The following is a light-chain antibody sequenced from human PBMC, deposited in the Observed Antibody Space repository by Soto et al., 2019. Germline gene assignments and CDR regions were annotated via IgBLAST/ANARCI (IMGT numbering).Light chain of an antibody. V-gene: IGLV1-47*01. CDR1: SSNIGSNY. Sequence: QSVLTQPPSASGTPGQRVTISCSGSSSNIGSNYVYWYQQFPGTAPKLLIYRNDQRPSGVPDRFSGSKSGTSASLAISGLRSEDEADYYCATWDDSMRGVFGGGTKLTVL. CDR3: ATWDDSMRGV. J-gene: IGLJ2*01. CDR2: RND.